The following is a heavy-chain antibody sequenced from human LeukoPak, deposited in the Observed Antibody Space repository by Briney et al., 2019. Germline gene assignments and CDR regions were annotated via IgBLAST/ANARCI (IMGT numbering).Heavy chain of an antibody. Sequence: PSETLSLTCTASGDSISGFYWSWIRQPPGKGLEWIGYIYYSGSTDYNPSLKSRVTISVDTSKNQFSLRLSSVTTADTAVYYCAREVVAAIGSFDYWGQGTLVTVSS. CDR2: IYYSGST. CDR3: AREVVAAIGSFDY. J-gene: IGHJ4*02. CDR1: GDSISGFY. V-gene: IGHV4-59*01. D-gene: IGHD2-15*01.